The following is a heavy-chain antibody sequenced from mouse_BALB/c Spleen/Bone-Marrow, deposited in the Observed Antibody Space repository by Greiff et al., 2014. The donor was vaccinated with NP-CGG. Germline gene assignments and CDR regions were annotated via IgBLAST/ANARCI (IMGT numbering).Heavy chain of an antibody. Sequence: EVQGVESGPELVKPGASVKMSCKASGYTFTSYVMHWVKQEPGQGLEWIGYINPYNDGTKYNEKFKGKATLTSDKSSGTAYMELSSLTSEDSAVYYCARQGVDYFDYWGQGTTLTVSS. CDR2: INPYNDGT. J-gene: IGHJ2*01. CDR3: ARQGVDYFDY. V-gene: IGHV1-14*01. CDR1: GYTFTSYV.